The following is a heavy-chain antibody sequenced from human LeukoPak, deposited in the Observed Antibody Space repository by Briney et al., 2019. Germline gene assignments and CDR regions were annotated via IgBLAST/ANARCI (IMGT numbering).Heavy chain of an antibody. J-gene: IGHJ6*02. CDR2: IIPIFGTA. CDR3: ARARAGYCSSTSCPAVYYGMDV. D-gene: IGHD2-2*03. CDR1: GGTFSSYA. V-gene: IGHV1-69*13. Sequence: GASVKVSCKASGGTFSSYAISWVRQAPGQGLEWMGGIIPIFGTANYAQKFQGRVTITADESTSTAYMELSSLRSEDTAVYYCARARAGYCSSTSCPAVYYGMDVWGQGTTVTVSS.